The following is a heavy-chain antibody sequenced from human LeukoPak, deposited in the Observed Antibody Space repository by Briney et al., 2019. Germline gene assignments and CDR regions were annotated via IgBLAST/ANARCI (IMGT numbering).Heavy chain of an antibody. CDR2: IYHSGST. J-gene: IGHJ4*02. D-gene: IGHD3-22*01. CDR1: GGSISSSNW. V-gene: IGHV4-4*02. Sequence: SETLSLTCAVSGGSISSSNWWSWVRQPPGKGLEWIGEIYHSGSTNYNPFLKSRLTISVDKSKNQFSLKLSSVTAADTAVYYCASGSSGLFDYWGQGTLVTVSS. CDR3: ASGSSGLFDY.